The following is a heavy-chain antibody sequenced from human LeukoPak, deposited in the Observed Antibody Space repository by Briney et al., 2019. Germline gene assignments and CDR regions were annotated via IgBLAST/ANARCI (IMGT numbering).Heavy chain of an antibody. Sequence: SETLSLTCTVSGGSISGYYWIWIRQPPGKGLEWIAYIHYSGTTNFNPSLKSRVSISVDTSKNQFSLLLSSVTAADTAVYYCARHNALHKGDAFDIWGQGAMVTVSS. CDR3: ARHNALHKGDAFDI. J-gene: IGHJ3*02. V-gene: IGHV4-59*08. D-gene: IGHD2-2*01. CDR2: IHYSGTT. CDR1: GGSISGYY.